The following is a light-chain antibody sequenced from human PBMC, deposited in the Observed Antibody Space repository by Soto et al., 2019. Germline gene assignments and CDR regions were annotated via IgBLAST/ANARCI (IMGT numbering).Light chain of an antibody. V-gene: IGLV1-47*01. CDR1: SSNIGSNY. Sequence: QSVLTQPPSASGTPGQRVTISCSGSSSNIGSNYVYWYQQLPGTAPKLLIYRNNQRPSGVPDXFSGSKSGTSASLAISGLXXEXXADYYCAAWDDSLSGYVFGTGTKVTVL. CDR2: RNN. CDR3: AAWDDSLSGYV. J-gene: IGLJ1*01.